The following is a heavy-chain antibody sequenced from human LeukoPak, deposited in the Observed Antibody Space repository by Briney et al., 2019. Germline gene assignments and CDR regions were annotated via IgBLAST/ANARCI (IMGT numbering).Heavy chain of an antibody. Sequence: GGSLRLSCAASGFTFSSYSMSWVRQAPGKGLEWVANIKQDGNQKYYVDSVEGRFTISRDNAKNSLYLQVNSLRDEDTAVYYCARAGGLLWFGEVLESSDAFHIWGQGTMVTVSS. CDR3: ARAGGLLWFGEVLESSDAFHI. CDR1: GFTFSSYS. J-gene: IGHJ3*02. D-gene: IGHD3-10*01. V-gene: IGHV3-7*02. CDR2: IKQDGNQK.